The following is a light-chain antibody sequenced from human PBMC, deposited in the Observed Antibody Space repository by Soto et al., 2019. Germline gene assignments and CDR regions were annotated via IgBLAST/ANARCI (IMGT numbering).Light chain of an antibody. J-gene: IGKJ4*01. CDR2: AAS. CDR1: QAINNY. Sequence: DIQMTQSPSSLSASVGDRVTITCRASQAINNYVAWYQQKPGQCPQLLIYAASTLQSGVPSRFSGSGSGTDFTLTISSLQPEDVATYYCQKYDSVLLIFGGGPRWIS. CDR3: QKYDSVLLI. V-gene: IGKV1-27*01.